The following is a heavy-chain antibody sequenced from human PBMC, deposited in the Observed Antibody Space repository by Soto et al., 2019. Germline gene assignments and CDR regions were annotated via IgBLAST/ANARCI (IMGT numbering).Heavy chain of an antibody. CDR2: IYDSGST. CDR3: ARDHQGWNGGNYYYYGMDV. Sequence: QVLLQESGPGLVKPSETLSLTCTVSGGSISGYYWSWIRQPPGKGLEWIGYIYDSGSTNYNPSLKSRITISVDTSKNQFSLRLKSVTAADTAVYYCARDHQGWNGGNYYYYGMDVWGQGTTVTVSS. J-gene: IGHJ6*02. V-gene: IGHV4-59*01. D-gene: IGHD1-1*01. CDR1: GGSISGYY.